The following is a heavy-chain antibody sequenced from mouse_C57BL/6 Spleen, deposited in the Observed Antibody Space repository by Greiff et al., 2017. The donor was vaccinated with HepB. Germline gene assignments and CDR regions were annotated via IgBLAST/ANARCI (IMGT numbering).Heavy chain of an antibody. Sequence: VQLQQPGAELVKPGASVKLSCKASGYTFTSYWMHWVKQRPGQGLEWIGMIHPNSGSTNYNEKFKSKATLTVDKSCSTAYMQLSSLTSEDSAVYYCARSGNWAWFAYWGQGTLVTVSA. CDR3: ARSGNWAWFAY. V-gene: IGHV1-64*01. J-gene: IGHJ3*01. CDR2: IHPNSGST. CDR1: GYTFTSYW. D-gene: IGHD2-1*01.